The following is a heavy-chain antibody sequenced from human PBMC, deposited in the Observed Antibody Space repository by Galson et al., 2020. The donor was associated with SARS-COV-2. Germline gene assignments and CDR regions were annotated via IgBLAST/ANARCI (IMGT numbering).Heavy chain of an antibody. J-gene: IGHJ4*03. Sequence: SQTLSLTCAISGDSISSNSAAWHWIRQSPSRGLEWLGRTYYRSHWYYDYAVSVAGRMTISPETSKNQFSLQLNSVTPEDTAVYYCARSSTATAAAFDYWGHGTVVTVSS. D-gene: IGHD2-2*01. CDR3: ARSSTATAAAFDY. CDR1: GDSISSNSAA. V-gene: IGHV6-1*01. CDR2: TYYRSHWYY.